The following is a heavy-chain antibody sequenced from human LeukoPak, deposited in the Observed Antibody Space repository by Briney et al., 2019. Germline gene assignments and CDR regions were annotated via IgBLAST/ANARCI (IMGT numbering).Heavy chain of an antibody. CDR2: MNPNSGNT. CDR3: ASAPYYDFWSGYYSLDY. V-gene: IGHV1-8*03. J-gene: IGHJ4*02. CDR1: GYTFTSYD. D-gene: IGHD3-3*01. Sequence: RASVKVTCKASGYTFTSYDINWVRQATGQGLEWMGWMNPNSGNTGYAQKFQGRVTITRNTSISTAYMELSSLRSEDTAVYYCASAPYYDFWSGYYSLDYWGQGTLVTVSS.